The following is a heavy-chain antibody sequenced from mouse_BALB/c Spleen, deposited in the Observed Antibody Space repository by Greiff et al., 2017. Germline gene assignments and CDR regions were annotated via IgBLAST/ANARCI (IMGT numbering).Heavy chain of an antibody. J-gene: IGHJ3*01. D-gene: IGHD1-1*01. CDR1: GFNIKDYY. CDR3: NALFITTVSY. V-gene: IGHV14-4*02. Sequence: EVKLMESGAELVRSGASVKLSCTASGFNIKDYYMHWVKQRPEQGLEWIGWIDPENGDTEYAPKFQGKATMTADTSSNTAYLQLSSLTSEDTAVYYCNALFITTVSYWGQGTLVTVSA. CDR2: IDPENGDT.